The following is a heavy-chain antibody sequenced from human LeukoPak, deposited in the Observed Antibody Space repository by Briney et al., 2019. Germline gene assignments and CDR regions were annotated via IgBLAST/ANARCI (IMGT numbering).Heavy chain of an antibody. J-gene: IGHJ6*03. Sequence: GGSLTLSCAASGFTVSSNYMSWVRQAPGKGLEWVSVIYSGGSTYYADSVKGRFTISRDNSKNTLYLQMNSLRAEDTAVYYCASNSGYDLDYYYMDVWGKGTTVTVSS. CDR2: IYSGGST. V-gene: IGHV3-53*01. D-gene: IGHD5-12*01. CDR1: GFTVSSNY. CDR3: ASNSGYDLDYYYMDV.